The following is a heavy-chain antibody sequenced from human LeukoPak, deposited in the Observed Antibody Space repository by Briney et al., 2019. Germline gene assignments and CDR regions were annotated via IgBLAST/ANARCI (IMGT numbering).Heavy chain of an antibody. CDR3: AREWGPDAATAHYYYYGMDV. Sequence: PGGSLRLSCAASGFTFSDYYMSWIRQAPGKGLEWVSYISSSGSTIYYADSVKGRFTISRDNAKNSLYLQMNSLRAEDTAVYYCAREWGPDAATAHYYYYGMDVWGQGTTVTVSS. CDR2: ISSSGSTI. V-gene: IGHV3-11*01. CDR1: GFTFSDYY. J-gene: IGHJ6*02. D-gene: IGHD1-26*01.